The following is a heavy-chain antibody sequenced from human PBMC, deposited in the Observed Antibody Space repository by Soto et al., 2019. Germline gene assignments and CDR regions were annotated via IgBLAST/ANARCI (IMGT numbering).Heavy chain of an antibody. J-gene: IGHJ6*02. CDR1: GYTFTSYD. CDR3: ARGRYSYGYYYYGMDV. CDR2: MNPNSGNT. D-gene: IGHD5-18*01. Sequence: QVQLVQSGAEVKKPGASVKVSCKASGYTFTSYDINWVRQATGQGIEWMGWMNPNSGNTGYAQKFQGRVTMTRNTSISTAYMDLSNLRSEDTAVYYCARGRYSYGYYYYGMDVWGQGTTVTVSS. V-gene: IGHV1-8*01.